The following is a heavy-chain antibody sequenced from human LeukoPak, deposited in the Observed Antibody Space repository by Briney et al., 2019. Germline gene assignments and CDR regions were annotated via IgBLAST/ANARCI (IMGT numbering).Heavy chain of an antibody. J-gene: IGHJ5*02. CDR3: ARLGYCSSTSCHLSWFDP. CDR1: GGSFSGYY. Sequence: SETLSLTCAVYGGSFSGYYWSWIRQPPGKGLEWIGEINHSGSTNYNPSLKSRVTISVDTSKNQFSLKLSSVTAADTAVYYCARLGYCSSTSCHLSWFDPWGQGTLVAVSS. CDR2: INHSGST. V-gene: IGHV4-34*01. D-gene: IGHD2-2*01.